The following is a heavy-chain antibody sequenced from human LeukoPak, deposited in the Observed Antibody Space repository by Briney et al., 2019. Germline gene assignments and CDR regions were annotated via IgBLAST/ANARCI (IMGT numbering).Heavy chain of an antibody. J-gene: IGHJ4*02. CDR3: AKEGIVTSHFGYYFDF. D-gene: IGHD1-26*01. V-gene: IGHV3-23*01. Sequence: GGPLRLSCAASGFTFDSYAMSWVRQAPGQGLEWVSHITGSGGNTYYADSVKGRFTISRDNSKNTLYLQMNSLRAEDTAVYYCAKEGIVTSHFGYYFDFWGQGTLVTVPS. CDR1: GFTFDSYA. CDR2: ITGSGGNT.